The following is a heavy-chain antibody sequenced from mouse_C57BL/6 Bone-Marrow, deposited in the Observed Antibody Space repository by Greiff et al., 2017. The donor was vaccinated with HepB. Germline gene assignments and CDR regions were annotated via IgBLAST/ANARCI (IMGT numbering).Heavy chain of an antibody. CDR1: GYAFSSYW. D-gene: IGHD2-1*01. CDR2: IYPGDGDT. J-gene: IGHJ1*03. CDR3: APFGNFYWYFDV. Sequence: QVQLQQSGAELVKPGASVKISCKASGYAFSSYWMNWVKQRPGKGLEWIGQIYPGDGDTNYNGKFKGKATLTADKSSSTAYMQLSSLTSEDSAVYFCAPFGNFYWYFDVWGTGTTVTVSS. V-gene: IGHV1-80*01.